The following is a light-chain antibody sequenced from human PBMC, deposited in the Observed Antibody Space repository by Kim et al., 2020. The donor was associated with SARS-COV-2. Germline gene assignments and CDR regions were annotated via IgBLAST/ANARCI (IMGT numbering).Light chain of an antibody. J-gene: IGKJ1*01. CDR2: WAS. CDR3: QQYYSSWT. V-gene: IGKV4-1*01. Sequence: DIVMTQFPDSLAVSLGERATINCKSSQSVLYRTNNKNYLAWYQQKSGQPPKLLIYWASARESGVPDRFSGSGSGTDFTLTISSLQAEDVAVYYCQQYYSSWTFGQGTKVDIK. CDR1: QSVLYRTNNKNY.